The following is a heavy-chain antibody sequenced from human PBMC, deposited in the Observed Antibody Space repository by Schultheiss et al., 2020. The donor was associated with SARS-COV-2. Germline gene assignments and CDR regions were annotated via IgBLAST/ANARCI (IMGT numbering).Heavy chain of an antibody. CDR3: VKDTVTNYYYYYGMDV. CDR2: ISSNGGST. D-gene: IGHD1-1*01. Sequence: GGSLRLSCAASGFTFSGSAMHWVRQAPGKGLEYVSAISSNGGSTYYADSVKGRFTISRDNSKNTLYLQMSSLRAEDTAVYYCVKDTVTNYYYYYGMDVWGQGTTVTVSS. V-gene: IGHV3-64D*06. J-gene: IGHJ6*02. CDR1: GFTFSGSA.